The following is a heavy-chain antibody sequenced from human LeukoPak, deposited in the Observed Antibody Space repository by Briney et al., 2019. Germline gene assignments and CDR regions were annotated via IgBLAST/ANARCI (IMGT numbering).Heavy chain of an antibody. J-gene: IGHJ6*03. CDR3: ARDNGGRAMAYYYYYYMDV. CDR2: MNPNSGNT. Sequence: ASVKVSCKASRGTFSSYTISWVRQAPGQGLEWMGWMNPNSGNTGYAQKFQGRVTMTRNTSISTAYMELSSLRSEDTAVYYCARDNGGRAMAYYYYYYMDVWGKGTTVTISS. V-gene: IGHV1-8*02. CDR1: RGTFSSYT. D-gene: IGHD2-15*01.